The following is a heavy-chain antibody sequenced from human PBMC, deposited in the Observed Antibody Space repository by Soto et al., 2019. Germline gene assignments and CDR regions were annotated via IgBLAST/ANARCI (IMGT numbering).Heavy chain of an antibody. V-gene: IGHV3-30*18. Sequence: QVQLVESGGGVVQPGRSLRLSCAASGFTFSSYGMHWVRQAPGKGLEWVSVISYDGSNKYYADSVKGRFTISRDNSKNTLYLQMNSLRAEDTAVYYCAKDYSRRGITMVRGVPPFDPWGQGTLVTVSS. CDR2: ISYDGSNK. J-gene: IGHJ5*02. CDR1: GFTFSSYG. CDR3: AKDYSRRGITMVRGVPPFDP. D-gene: IGHD3-10*01.